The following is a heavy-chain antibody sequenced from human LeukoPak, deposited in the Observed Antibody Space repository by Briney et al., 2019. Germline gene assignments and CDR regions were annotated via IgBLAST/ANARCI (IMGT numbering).Heavy chain of an antibody. CDR3: ARIYSGYDKFDY. D-gene: IGHD5-12*01. CDR1: GFTFSSYS. J-gene: IGHJ4*02. Sequence: GGSLRLPCAASGFTFSSYSMNWVRQAPGKGLEWVSSISSSSSYIYYADSVKGRFTISRDNAKNSLYLQMNSLRAEDTAVYYCARIYSGYDKFDYWGQGTLVTVSS. CDR2: ISSSSSYI. V-gene: IGHV3-21*01.